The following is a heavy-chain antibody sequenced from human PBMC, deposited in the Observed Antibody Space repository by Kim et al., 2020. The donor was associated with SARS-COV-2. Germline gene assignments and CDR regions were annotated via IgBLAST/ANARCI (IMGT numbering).Heavy chain of an antibody. CDR3: SRGQDTAKTGY. D-gene: IGHD5-18*01. V-gene: IGHV4-34*01. CDR2: IHPSGST. Sequence: SETLSLTCAVYGASFSGYYWSWIRQSPGKRLEWIGEIHPSGSTSYNPSLQSRVTISIDTSKSHMSLSLTSVTAADTAAYFCSRGQDTAKTGYWGQGTPVT. J-gene: IGHJ4*02. CDR1: GASFSGYY.